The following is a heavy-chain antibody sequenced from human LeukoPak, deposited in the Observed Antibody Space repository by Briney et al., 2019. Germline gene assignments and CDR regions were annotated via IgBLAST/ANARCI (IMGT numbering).Heavy chain of an antibody. D-gene: IGHD2-2*02. Sequence: SETLSLTCTVSGGSISTYYWSWIRQPPGKGLEWIGYIFYSGSTNYNPSLKSRVTISIDTSKDQFSLKLSSVTAADTAIYYCARRFGSQGYNNWFDPWGQGTLVTVSS. J-gene: IGHJ5*02. CDR1: GGSISTYY. CDR3: ARRFGSQGYNNWFDP. CDR2: IFYSGST. V-gene: IGHV4-59*01.